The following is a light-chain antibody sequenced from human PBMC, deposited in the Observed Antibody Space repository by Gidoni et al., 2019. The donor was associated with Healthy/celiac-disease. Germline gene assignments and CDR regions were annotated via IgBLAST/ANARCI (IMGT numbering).Light chain of an antibody. CDR3: QQYYSTPYT. V-gene: IGKV4-1*01. CDR2: WAS. Sequence: DIVMTQSPDSLAVSLGERATINCKSSQSVLYNSNNKNYLAWYQQKPGQPPKLLIYWASSRESGVHDRFSGSGSGTDFTLTISSLQAEDVAVYYCQQYYSTPYTFGQGTKLEIK. J-gene: IGKJ2*01. CDR1: QSVLYNSNNKNY.